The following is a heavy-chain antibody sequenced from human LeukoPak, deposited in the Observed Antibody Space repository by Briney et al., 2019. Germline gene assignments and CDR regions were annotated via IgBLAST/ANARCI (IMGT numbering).Heavy chain of an antibody. J-gene: IGHJ3*02. D-gene: IGHD1-26*01. CDR2: IYYSGST. CDR1: GGSIRSYY. CDR3: ARETRLHSGSYSNDAFDI. Sequence: PSETLSLTCTVSGGSIRSYYWSWIRQPPGKGLEWIGYIYYSGSTKYNPSLKSRVTISVDTSKNQFSLKLSSVTAADTAVYYCARETRLHSGSYSNDAFDIWGQGTMVTVSS. V-gene: IGHV4-59*01.